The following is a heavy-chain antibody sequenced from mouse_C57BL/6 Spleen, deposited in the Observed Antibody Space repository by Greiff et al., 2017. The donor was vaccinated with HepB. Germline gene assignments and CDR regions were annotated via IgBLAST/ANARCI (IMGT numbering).Heavy chain of an antibody. CDR2: IYPGDGDT. Sequence: VMLVESGPELVKPGASVKISCKASGYAFSSSWMNWVKQRPGKGLEWIGRIYPGDGDTNYNGKFEGKATLTADKSSSTAYMQLSSLTSEDSAVYFCAYDYVYAMDYWGQGTSVTVSS. V-gene: IGHV1-82*01. CDR3: AYDYVYAMDY. D-gene: IGHD2-4*01. CDR1: GYAFSSSW. J-gene: IGHJ4*01.